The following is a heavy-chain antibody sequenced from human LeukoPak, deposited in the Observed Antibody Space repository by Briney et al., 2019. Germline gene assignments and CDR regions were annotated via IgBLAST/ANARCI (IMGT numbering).Heavy chain of an antibody. J-gene: IGHJ4*02. CDR2: IKQDGSEK. CDR3: ARDNPPDY. CDR1: GFTFSSSW. V-gene: IGHV3-7*03. Sequence: GGSLRLSCVAAGFTFSSSWMSWVRQAPGKGLEWVANIKQDGSEKSYVESVRGRFTISRDNAKNSLYLQLNSLRAEDTALYYCARDNPPDYWGQGTLVTVSS.